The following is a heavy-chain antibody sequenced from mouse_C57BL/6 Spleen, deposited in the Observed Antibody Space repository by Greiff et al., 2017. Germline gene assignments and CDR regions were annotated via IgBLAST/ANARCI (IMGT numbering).Heavy chain of an antibody. J-gene: IGHJ2*01. CDR1: GYTFTDYE. CDR3: TRGVTGSFDY. V-gene: IGHV1-15*01. Sequence: QVQLQQSGAELVRPGASVTLSCKASGYTFTDYEMHWVKQTPVHGLEWIGAIDPETGGTAYNQKFKGKAILTAAKSSSTAYMELRSLTSEDSAVYYCTRGVTGSFDYWGQGTTLTVSS. D-gene: IGHD4-1*01. CDR2: IDPETGGT.